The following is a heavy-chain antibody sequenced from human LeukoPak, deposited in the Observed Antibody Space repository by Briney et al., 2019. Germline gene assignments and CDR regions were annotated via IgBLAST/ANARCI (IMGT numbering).Heavy chain of an antibody. Sequence: GGSLRLSCAASGFTFSSYWMTWVRQAPGKGLEGVAHIKEDGSVTEYSESVKGRFTVSRDNAKNSLYLQMNTLRAEDTAVYYCLRWRGHAFFESWGQGTLVTVSS. CDR3: LRWRGHAFFES. CDR2: IKEDGSVT. J-gene: IGHJ5*01. CDR1: GFTFSSYW. D-gene: IGHD3-16*01. V-gene: IGHV3-7*03.